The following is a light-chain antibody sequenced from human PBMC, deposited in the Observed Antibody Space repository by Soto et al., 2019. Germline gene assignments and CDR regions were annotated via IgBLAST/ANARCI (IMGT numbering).Light chain of an antibody. Sequence: DIQMTQSPSSLSASVGDRVSITCRASQGIRTYLNWYQQKPGKAPKLLIYAASSLQSGVPSRFSGSGSETDFTLTISSLQPEDFAGYSCQQSYSTTWTFGQGTKVDIK. CDR1: QGIRTY. CDR3: QQSYSTTWT. J-gene: IGKJ1*01. CDR2: AAS. V-gene: IGKV1-39*01.